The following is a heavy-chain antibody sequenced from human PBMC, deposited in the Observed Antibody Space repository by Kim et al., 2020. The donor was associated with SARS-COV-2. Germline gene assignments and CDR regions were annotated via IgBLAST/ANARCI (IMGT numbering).Heavy chain of an antibody. Sequence: SETLSLTCTVSGGSISSGGYYWSWIRQHPGKGLEWIGYIYYSGSTYYNPSLKSRVTISVDTSKNQFSLKLSSVTAADTAVYYCARYIGSGTSFDYWGQGTLVTVSS. CDR1: GGSISSGGYY. D-gene: IGHD3-10*01. J-gene: IGHJ4*02. CDR2: IYYSGST. V-gene: IGHV4-31*03. CDR3: ARYIGSGTSFDY.